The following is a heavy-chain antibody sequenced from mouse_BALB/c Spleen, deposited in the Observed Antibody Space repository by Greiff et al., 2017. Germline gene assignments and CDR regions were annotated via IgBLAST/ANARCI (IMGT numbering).Heavy chain of an antibody. CDR3: ARGYTTGVDDCAMDY. J-gene: IGHJ4*01. CDR2: ISSGGST. V-gene: IGHV5-6-5*01. Sequence: DVKLVESGGGLVKPGGSLKLSCAASGFTFSSYAMSWVRQTPEKRLEWVASISSGGSTYYPDSVKGRFTISRDNARNILYLQMSSLRSEDTAMYYCARGYTTGVDDCAMDYWGQGTSVTVSS. D-gene: IGHD1-1*01. CDR1: GFTFSSYA.